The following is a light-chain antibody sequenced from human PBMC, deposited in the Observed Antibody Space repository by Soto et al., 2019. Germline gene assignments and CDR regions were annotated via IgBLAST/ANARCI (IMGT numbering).Light chain of an antibody. CDR2: DAS. CDR1: QSVSSY. J-gene: IGKJ4*01. CDR3: HQRSNWLT. Sequence: EIVLTQSPATLSLSPGERATLSCRASQSVSSYLAWYQQKPGQAPRLLIYDASNRATGIPARFSGSGSGTDFTLTIRSLEPEDFAVYYCHQRSNWLTFGGGTKVDIK. V-gene: IGKV3-11*01.